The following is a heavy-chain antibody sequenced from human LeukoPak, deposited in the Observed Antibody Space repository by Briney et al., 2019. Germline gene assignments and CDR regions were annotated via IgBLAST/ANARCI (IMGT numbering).Heavy chain of an antibody. Sequence: ASVKVSCKVSGYTLTELSMHWVRQAPGKGLEWMGGFDPEDGETIYAQKFQGRVTMTEDTSTDTAYMELSSLRSEDTAVYYCARGPRGSYYYYYYMDVWGKGTTVTVSS. J-gene: IGHJ6*03. D-gene: IGHD6-13*01. V-gene: IGHV1-24*01. CDR1: GYTLTELS. CDR3: ARGPRGSYYYYYYMDV. CDR2: FDPEDGET.